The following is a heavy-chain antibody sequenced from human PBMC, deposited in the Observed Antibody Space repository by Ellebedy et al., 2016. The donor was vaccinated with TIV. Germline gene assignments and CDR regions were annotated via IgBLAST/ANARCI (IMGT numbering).Heavy chain of an antibody. CDR1: GYSFPSSW. Sequence: GESLKISCRSSGYSFPSSWIGWVRQMPGKGLERMGIIYPCDSDTRYNPSFQAQVTISADKSINTAFLEWSSLRASDTGMYYCARRSGRGSGNYYRIDYWGQGTLVTVSS. CDR3: ARRSGRGSGNYYRIDY. D-gene: IGHD3-10*01. V-gene: IGHV5-51*01. CDR2: IYPCDSDT. J-gene: IGHJ4*02.